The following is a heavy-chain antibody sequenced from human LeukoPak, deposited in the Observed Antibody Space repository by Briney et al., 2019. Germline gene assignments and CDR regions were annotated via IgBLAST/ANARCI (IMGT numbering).Heavy chain of an antibody. V-gene: IGHV4-61*01. Sequence: SETLSLTCTVSGGSISSGSYYWSWIRQPPGKGLEWIGYIYYSGSTNYNPSLKSRVTISVDTSKNQFSLKLSSVTAADTAVYYCARGTGYYYMDVWGKGTTVTVSS. D-gene: IGHD3/OR15-3a*01. CDR1: GGSISSGSYY. J-gene: IGHJ6*03. CDR2: IYYSGST. CDR3: ARGTGYYYMDV.